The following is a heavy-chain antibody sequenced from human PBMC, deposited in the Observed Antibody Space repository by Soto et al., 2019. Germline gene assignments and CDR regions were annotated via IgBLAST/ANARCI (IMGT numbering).Heavy chain of an antibody. J-gene: IGHJ5*02. CDR3: ARGGISRIYQLPPFDP. Sequence: PSETLSLTCIVSGGSISGTTYYWAWIRQPPGKGLEWIGSVYFDGSTYYNPSLKSRVTISVDTSMNQFSLRLSSVTAADTALYYCARGGISRIYQLPPFDPWGQGTLVTVSS. D-gene: IGHD2-2*01. V-gene: IGHV4-39*01. CDR2: VYFDGST. CDR1: GGSISGTTYY.